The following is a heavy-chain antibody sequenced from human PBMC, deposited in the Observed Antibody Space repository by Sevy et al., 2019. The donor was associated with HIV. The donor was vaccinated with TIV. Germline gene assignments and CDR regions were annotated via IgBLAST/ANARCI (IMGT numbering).Heavy chain of an antibody. V-gene: IGHV3-7*01. CDR1: GFTFSSYW. CDR2: IKQDGSEK. D-gene: IGHD3-22*01. CDR3: ARDYPNNYYDSSGTNYYYGMDV. Sequence: GGSLRLSCAASGFTFSSYWMSWVRQAPGKGLEWVANIKQDGSEKYYVDSVKGRFTISRDNAKNSPYLQMNSLRAEDTAVYYCARDYPNNYYDSSGTNYYYGMDVWGQGTTVTVSS. J-gene: IGHJ6*02.